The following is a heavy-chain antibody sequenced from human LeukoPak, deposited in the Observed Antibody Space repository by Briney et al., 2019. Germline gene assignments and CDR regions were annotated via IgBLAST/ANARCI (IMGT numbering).Heavy chain of an antibody. V-gene: IGHV4-39*07. CDR3: ARYGITGTNVDY. D-gene: IGHD1-20*01. CDR2: IYYSGST. Sequence: SETLSLTCTVSGGTISSSSYYWGWIRQPPGKGPEWIGSIYYSGSTYYNPSLKSRVTISVDTSKNQFSLKLSSVTAADTAVHYCARYGITGTNVDYWGQGTLVTVSS. J-gene: IGHJ4*02. CDR1: GGTISSSSYY.